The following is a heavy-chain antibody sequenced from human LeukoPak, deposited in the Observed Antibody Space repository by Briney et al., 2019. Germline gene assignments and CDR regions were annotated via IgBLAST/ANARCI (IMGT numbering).Heavy chain of an antibody. D-gene: IGHD6-13*01. CDR2: IVVGSGNT. CDR1: GYTFTSYY. J-gene: IGHJ4*02. CDR3: AALPLSSSWYIFDY. V-gene: IGHV1-58*02. Sequence: RWASVKVSCKASGYTFTSYYMHWVRQAPGQRLEWIGWIVVGSGNTNYAQKFQERVTITRDMSTSTAYMELSSLRSEDTAVYYCAALPLSSSWYIFDYWGQGTLVTVSS.